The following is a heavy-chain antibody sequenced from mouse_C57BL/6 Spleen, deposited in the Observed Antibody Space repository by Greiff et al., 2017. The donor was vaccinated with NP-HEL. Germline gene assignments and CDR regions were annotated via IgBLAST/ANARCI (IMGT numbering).Heavy chain of an antibody. D-gene: IGHD1-2*01. CDR3: ARHYYGWYFDV. J-gene: IGHJ1*03. CDR1: GYTFTSYW. Sequence: QVQLQQPGAELVMPGASVKLSCKASGYTFTSYWMHWVKQRPGQGLEWIGEIDPSDSYTNYNQKFKGKSTLTVDKSSSTAYMQLSSLTSEDSAVYYCARHYYGWYFDVWGTGTTVTVSS. CDR2: IDPSDSYT. V-gene: IGHV1-69*01.